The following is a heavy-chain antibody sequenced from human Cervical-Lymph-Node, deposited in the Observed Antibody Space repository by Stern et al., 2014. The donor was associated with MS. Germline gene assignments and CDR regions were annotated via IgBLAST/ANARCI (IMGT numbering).Heavy chain of an antibody. V-gene: IGHV3-33*01. CDR1: GFTFTNYG. D-gene: IGHD2-8*01. Sequence: QVQLVESGGGVVQPGRSLRLSCAASGFTFTNYGIHWVRQAPGKGLEWVAVIRTDGSATYYGHPVKGRLTLSWDNSTNTVYLQVNSLRAEDTAVYCCATLYGDFDIWGQGTMVTVSP. CDR2: IRTDGSAT. CDR3: ATLYGDFDI. J-gene: IGHJ3*02.